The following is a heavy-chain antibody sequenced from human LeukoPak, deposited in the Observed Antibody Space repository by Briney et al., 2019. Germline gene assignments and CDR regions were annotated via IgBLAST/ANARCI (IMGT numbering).Heavy chain of an antibody. CDR2: ISPCSGNT. CDR3: AREEAAPTAAANI. CDR1: GYTFTIYT. Sequence: GASVKVSCTASGYTFTIYTISWVRHAPGQGLEWMGWISPCSGNTNYAQKLQGRVTMTTDTSTSTAYMELRSLRSDDTAVYYCAREEAAPTAAANIWGLGTLVTVSS. D-gene: IGHD6-25*01. J-gene: IGHJ3*02. V-gene: IGHV1-18*04.